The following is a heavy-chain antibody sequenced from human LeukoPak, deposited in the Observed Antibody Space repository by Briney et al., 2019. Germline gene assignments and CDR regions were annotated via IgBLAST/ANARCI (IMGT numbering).Heavy chain of an antibody. Sequence: GGSLRLSCAASGFTVSNYTINWVRQPPGKGLEWVSSISRRSTYIYYADSVKGRFTISKDNAKNSLYPQMDSLRAEDTAVYYCARAQVGYNWFDPWGQGTLVTVSS. CDR2: ISRRSTYI. CDR3: ARAQVGYNWFDP. V-gene: IGHV3-21*01. D-gene: IGHD1-26*01. CDR1: GFTVSNYT. J-gene: IGHJ5*02.